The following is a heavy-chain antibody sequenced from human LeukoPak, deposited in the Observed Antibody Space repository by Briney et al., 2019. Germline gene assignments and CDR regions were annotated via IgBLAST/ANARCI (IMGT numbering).Heavy chain of an antibody. CDR1: GFTFSSYG. D-gene: IGHD5-24*01. J-gene: IGHJ4*02. V-gene: IGHV3-33*06. CDR2: IWYDGSNK. Sequence: PGRSLRLSCAASGFTFSSYGMHWVRQAPGKGLEWVAVIWYDGSNKYYADSVRGRFTISRDNSKNTLYLQMNSLRAEDTAVYYCAKEKEMATTDRGQGTLVTVSS. CDR3: AKEKEMATTD.